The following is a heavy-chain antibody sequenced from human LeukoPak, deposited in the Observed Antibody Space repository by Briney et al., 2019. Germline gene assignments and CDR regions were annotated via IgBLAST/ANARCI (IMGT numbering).Heavy chain of an antibody. CDR3: ARDGGGHSNGNDAFDI. Sequence: GGSLRLSCTASGFTFSSYAMNWVRQAPGKGLEWVSYISSSGRTIFYADSVKGRFTISRDSAKNSLYLQMNSLRAEDTAVYYCARDGGGHSNGNDAFDIWGQGTMVTVSS. CDR2: ISSSGRTI. J-gene: IGHJ3*02. D-gene: IGHD5-18*01. V-gene: IGHV3-48*03. CDR1: GFTFSSYA.